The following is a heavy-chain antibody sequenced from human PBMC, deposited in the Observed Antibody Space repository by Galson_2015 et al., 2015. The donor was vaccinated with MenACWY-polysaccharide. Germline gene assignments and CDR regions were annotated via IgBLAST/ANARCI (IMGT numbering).Heavy chain of an antibody. D-gene: IGHD3-10*01. CDR3: ARGHGSGIYFDN. CDR1: GASINNYY. V-gene: IGHV4-59*08. J-gene: IGHJ4*02. CDR2: VYFSGST. Sequence: TLSLTCTVSGASINNYYWSWVRPAPGKGLEWIGNVYFSGSTIYSPSLKSRVTISIDTSKSQFSLRLTSMTAADTAVYYCARGHGSGIYFDNWGQGTLVTVSS.